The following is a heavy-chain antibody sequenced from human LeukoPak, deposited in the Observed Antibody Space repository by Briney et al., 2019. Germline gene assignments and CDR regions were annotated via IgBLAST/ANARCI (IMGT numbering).Heavy chain of an antibody. CDR2: IYTSGST. Sequence: SETLSLTCTVSGGSISSYYWSWIRQPAGKGLEWIGRIYTSGSTNYNPSLKSRVTMSVDTSKNQFSLKLSSVTAADTAVYYCARDPAPYYYGSGSYYSSGSSSWGQGTLVTVSS. CDR3: ARDPAPYYYGSGSYYSSGSSS. J-gene: IGHJ5*02. D-gene: IGHD3-10*01. CDR1: GGSISSYY. V-gene: IGHV4-4*07.